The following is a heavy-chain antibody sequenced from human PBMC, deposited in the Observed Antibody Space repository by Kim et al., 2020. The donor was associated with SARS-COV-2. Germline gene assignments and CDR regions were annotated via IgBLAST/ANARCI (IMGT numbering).Heavy chain of an antibody. D-gene: IGHD4-17*01. V-gene: IGHV3-48*03. J-gene: IGHJ4*02. Sequence: GGSLRLSCAASGFTFSSYEMNWVRQAPGKGLEWVSYISSSGSTIYYADSVKGRFTISRDNAKNSLYLQMNSLRAEDTAVYYCARGTYGGNSWVRYFDYWGQGTLVTVSS. CDR1: GFTFSSYE. CDR2: ISSSGSTI. CDR3: ARGTYGGNSWVRYFDY.